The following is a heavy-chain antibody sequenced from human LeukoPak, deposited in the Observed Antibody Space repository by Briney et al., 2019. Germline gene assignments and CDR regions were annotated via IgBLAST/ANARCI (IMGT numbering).Heavy chain of an antibody. D-gene: IGHD6-19*01. J-gene: IGHJ4*02. CDR3: ARGLEAYSSGTSDY. V-gene: IGHV4-34*01. CDR1: GGSFSGYC. CDR2: INHSGST. Sequence: SETLSLTCAVYGGSFSGYCWSWIRQPPGKGLEWIGEINHSGSTNYNPSLKSRVTISVDTSKNQFSLKLSSVTAADTAVYYCARGLEAYSSGTSDYWGQGNLVTVSS.